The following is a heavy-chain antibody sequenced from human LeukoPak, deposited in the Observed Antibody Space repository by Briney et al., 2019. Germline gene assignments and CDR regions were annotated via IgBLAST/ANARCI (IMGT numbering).Heavy chain of an antibody. Sequence: GGSLRLSCAASGFTLNNYAMGWVRQAPAKGLEWVSTISGSGGSTYYADSVKGRFTISRDNSRTTLYLQMNSLRAEDTAVYYCAKDRAAPATPYNWFDPWGQGTLVTVSS. CDR1: GFTLNNYA. V-gene: IGHV3-23*01. CDR2: ISGSGGST. CDR3: AKDRAAPATPYNWFDP. D-gene: IGHD6-13*01. J-gene: IGHJ5*02.